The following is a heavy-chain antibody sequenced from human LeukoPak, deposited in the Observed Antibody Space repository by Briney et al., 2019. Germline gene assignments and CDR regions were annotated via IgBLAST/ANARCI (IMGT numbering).Heavy chain of an antibody. CDR1: GYTFTSYY. D-gene: IGHD6-19*01. CDR3: ARDNSSGWFDY. J-gene: IGHJ4*02. Sequence: ASVKVSCKASGYTFTSYYMHWVRQAPGQGLEWMGIINPSGGSTSYAQKFQGRVTMTRDTSTSIVYMELSSLRSEDTAVYYCARDNSSGWFDYWGQGTLVTVSS. CDR2: INPSGGST. V-gene: IGHV1-46*01.